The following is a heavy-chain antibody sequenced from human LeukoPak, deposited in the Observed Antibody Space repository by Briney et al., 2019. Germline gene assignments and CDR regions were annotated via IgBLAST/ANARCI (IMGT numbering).Heavy chain of an antibody. D-gene: IGHD3-22*01. CDR2: IRYDGSNK. Sequence: GGSLRLSCAASGFTFSSYGMHWVRQAPGKGLQWVAFIRYDGSNKYYADSVKGRFTISRDNSKNTLYLQMNSLRAEDTAVYYCATSSGYYNNYDYWGQGTLVTVSS. J-gene: IGHJ4*02. CDR3: ATSSGYYNNYDY. V-gene: IGHV3-30*02. CDR1: GFTFSSYG.